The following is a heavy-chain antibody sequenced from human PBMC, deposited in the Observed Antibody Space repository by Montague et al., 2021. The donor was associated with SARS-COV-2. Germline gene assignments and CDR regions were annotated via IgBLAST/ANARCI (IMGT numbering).Heavy chain of an antibody. CDR2: IYTSGST. D-gene: IGHD3-10*01. CDR3: ARDLAPYYGSGSYYNPIDAFDI. Sequence: TLSLTCTVSGGSISSGSYYWSWIRQPAGKGLEWIGRIYTSGSTNYNPSLKSRVTISVDTSKNQFSLKLSSVTAADTAVYYCARDLAPYYGSGSYYNPIDAFDIWGQGQWSPSLQ. J-gene: IGHJ3*02. CDR1: GGSISSGSYY. V-gene: IGHV4-61*02.